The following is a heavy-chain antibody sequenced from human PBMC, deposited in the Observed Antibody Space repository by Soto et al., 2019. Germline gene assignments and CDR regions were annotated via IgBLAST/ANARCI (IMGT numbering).Heavy chain of an antibody. V-gene: IGHV6-1*01. CDR2: TYYRSKWYN. D-gene: IGHD3-3*01. CDR1: GDSVSSNSAA. CDR3: ARGGRGTIFGVVIPPYYMDA. Sequence: PSQTLSLTCAISGDSVSSNSAAWNWIRQSPSRGLEWLGRTYYRSKWYNDYAVSVKSRITINPDTSKNQFSLQLNSVTPEDTAVYYCARGGRGTIFGVVIPPYYMDAWGKGPTVTVSS. J-gene: IGHJ6*03.